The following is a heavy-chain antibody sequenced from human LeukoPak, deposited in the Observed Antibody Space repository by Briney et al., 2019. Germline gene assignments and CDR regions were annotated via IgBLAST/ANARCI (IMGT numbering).Heavy chain of an antibody. Sequence: SGGSLRLSCVVSGFTFSSYWMSWVRQAPEKRLEWVANIKQDGSEKYYVDSVKGRFTISRDNAKNSLYLQMNSLRAEDTAVYYCARHRRYCSGGSCRYYFDYWGQGTLVTVSS. D-gene: IGHD2-15*01. CDR3: ARHRRYCSGGSCRYYFDY. CDR2: IKQDGSEK. V-gene: IGHV3-7*01. J-gene: IGHJ4*02. CDR1: GFTFSSYW.